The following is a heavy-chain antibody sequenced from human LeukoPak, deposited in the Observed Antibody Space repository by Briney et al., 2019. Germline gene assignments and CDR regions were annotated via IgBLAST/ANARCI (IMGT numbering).Heavy chain of an antibody. CDR1: AYSISSGYY. CDR3: ARVSIAAAGHYYYYYMDV. V-gene: IGHV4-38-2*02. CDR2: IYHSGST. J-gene: IGHJ6*03. D-gene: IGHD6-13*01. Sequence: SETLSLTCTVSAYSISSGYYWGWIRQPPGKGLEWIGSIYHSGSTYYNPSLKSRVTISVDTSKNQFSLRLSSVTAADTAVYYCARVSIAAAGHYYYYYMDVWGKGTTVTISS.